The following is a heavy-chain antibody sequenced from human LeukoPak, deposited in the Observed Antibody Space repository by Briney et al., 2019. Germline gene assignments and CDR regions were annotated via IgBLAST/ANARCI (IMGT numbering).Heavy chain of an antibody. D-gene: IGHD6-19*01. CDR3: ARGDYTVLAGSPFDL. J-gene: IGHJ4*02. Sequence: SETLSLTCAVYGGSFSGYYWSWIRQPPGKGLEWIGEINHSGSTNYNPSLKSRVTISVDTSKNQFSLKLSSVTAADTAVYYCARGDYTVLAGSPFDLWGRGTLVTVSS. V-gene: IGHV4-34*01. CDR2: INHSGST. CDR1: GGSFSGYY.